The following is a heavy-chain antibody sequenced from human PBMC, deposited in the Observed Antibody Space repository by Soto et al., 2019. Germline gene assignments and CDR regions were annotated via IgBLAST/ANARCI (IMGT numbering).Heavy chain of an antibody. Sequence: QPGGSLRLSCAASGFTFSSYAMSWVRQAPGKGLEWVSAISGSGGSTYYADSVKGRFTISRDNSKNTLYLQMNSLRAEDTAVYYCAKEILLVEQAIIFGDPETHNWFDPWGQGTLVTVSS. J-gene: IGHJ5*02. CDR3: AKEILLVEQAIIFGDPETHNWFDP. CDR1: GFTFSSYA. D-gene: IGHD4-17*01. CDR2: ISGSGGST. V-gene: IGHV3-23*01.